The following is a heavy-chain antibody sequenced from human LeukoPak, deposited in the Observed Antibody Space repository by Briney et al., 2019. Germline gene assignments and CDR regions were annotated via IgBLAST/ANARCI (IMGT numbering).Heavy chain of an antibody. D-gene: IGHD3-3*01. V-gene: IGHV4-38-2*01. CDR3: ARRSYYDFYMDV. J-gene: IGHJ6*03. CDR2: IFHTGSA. Sequence: SETLSLTCAVSGYSITNGYYWGWIRQPPGKGLEWIASIFHTGSASYNPSLKSRVTISVDTSKNQFSLKVTSGTAADTAVYYCARRSYYDFYMDVWGKGTTVTVSS. CDR1: GYSITNGYY.